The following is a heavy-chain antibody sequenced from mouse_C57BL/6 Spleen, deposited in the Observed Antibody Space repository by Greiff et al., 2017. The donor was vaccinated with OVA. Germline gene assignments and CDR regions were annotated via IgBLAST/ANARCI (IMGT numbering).Heavy chain of an antibody. V-gene: IGHV1-52*01. D-gene: IGHD3-2*02. CDR2: IDPSDSET. Sequence: VQLQQPGAELVRPGSSVKLSCKASGYTFTSYWMHWVKQRPIQGLEWIGNIDPSDSETHYNQKFKDKATLTVDKSSSTAYMQLSSLTSEDSAVYYCARSGSSGYVDYFDYWGQGTTLTVSS. J-gene: IGHJ2*01. CDR3: ARSGSSGYVDYFDY. CDR1: GYTFTSYW.